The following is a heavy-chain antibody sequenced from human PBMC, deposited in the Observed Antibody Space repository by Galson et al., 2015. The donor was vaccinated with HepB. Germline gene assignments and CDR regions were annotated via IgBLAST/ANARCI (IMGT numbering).Heavy chain of an antibody. CDR2: ISSSGGTT. J-gene: IGHJ6*02. D-gene: IGHD1-26*01. V-gene: IGHV3-23*01. Sequence: SLRLSCAASGFTSGLTFSSYAMSWVRQAPGKGLQWVSTISSSGGTTYYADSVKGRFTISRDNSKNTLYLQMDSLRVEDTAVYYCGKQERMDVWGQGTTVTVSS. CDR1: GFTSGLTFSSYA. CDR3: GKQERMDV.